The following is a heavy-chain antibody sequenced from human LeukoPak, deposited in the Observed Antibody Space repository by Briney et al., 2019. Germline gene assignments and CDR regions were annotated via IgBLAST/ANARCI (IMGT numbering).Heavy chain of an antibody. J-gene: IGHJ4*02. CDR3: ARSKDIRMGSKRGIEMDY. CDR1: GFTFSSYG. CDR2: IRYDGSNK. V-gene: IGHV3-30*02. Sequence: GGTLRLSCAASGFTFSSYGMHWVRQAPGKGLEWVAFIRYDGSNKYYADSVKSRFTISRDNSKNTLYLQMNSLRAEDTAVYYCARSKDIRMGSKRGIEMDYWGQGTLVTVSS. D-gene: IGHD5-24*01.